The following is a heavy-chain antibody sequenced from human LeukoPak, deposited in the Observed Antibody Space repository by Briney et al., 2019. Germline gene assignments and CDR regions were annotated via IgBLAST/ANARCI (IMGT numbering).Heavy chain of an antibody. CDR2: IYYSGST. J-gene: IGHJ5*02. CDR1: GGSISSSSYY. D-gene: IGHD6-13*01. CDR3: ARAPIAAEDWFDP. Sequence: SETLSLTCTVSGGSISSSSYYWGWIRQPPGKGLEWIGSIYYSGSTYYNPSLKSRVTISVDTSKNQFSLKLSSVTAADTAVYYCARAPIAAEDWFDPWGQGTLVTVSS. V-gene: IGHV4-39*07.